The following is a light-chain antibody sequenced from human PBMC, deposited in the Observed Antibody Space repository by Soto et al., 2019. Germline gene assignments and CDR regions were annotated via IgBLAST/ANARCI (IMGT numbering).Light chain of an antibody. CDR3: QQCYMGWT. CDR1: QSISRF. V-gene: IGKV1-5*01. CDR2: DAS. J-gene: IGKJ1*01. Sequence: DIQMTQSPSTLSASVGDRVTITCRASQSISRFLAWYQHQPGKAPTLLIYDASTLESGVPSRFSGTGSGTEFTFSITSLQPEDFGTYYCQQCYMGWTFGQGTKVDNK.